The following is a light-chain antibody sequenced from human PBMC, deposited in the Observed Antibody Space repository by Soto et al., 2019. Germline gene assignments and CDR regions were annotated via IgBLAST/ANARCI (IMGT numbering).Light chain of an antibody. CDR3: QQYYTFPRT. Sequence: EIVLTQSPGTLSLSPGDRATLSCRASQSLSSNFLAWYQQKPGQAPRLLIYGASRRATDIPDRFSGSGSGTDFALTITRLEPADFAVYFCQQYYTFPRTFGQGTKVEIQ. V-gene: IGKV3-20*01. CDR2: GAS. CDR1: QSLSSNF. J-gene: IGKJ1*01.